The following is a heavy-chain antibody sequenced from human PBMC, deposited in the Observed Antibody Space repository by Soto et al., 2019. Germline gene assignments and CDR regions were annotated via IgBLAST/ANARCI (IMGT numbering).Heavy chain of an antibody. J-gene: IGHJ5*02. V-gene: IGHV3-48*01. CDR2: IGYGGRT. CDR1: GFSVSDYN. D-gene: IGHD6-19*01. CDR3: GRDLGKSSGWPIFAP. Sequence: EVQVVESGGALVQPGGSLRLSCAASGFSVSDYNMNWVRQAPGKGLEWISFIGYGGRTYYAGSVEGRFTIARDSGRNSLYVPMSRLRAAHTAMYYCGRDLGKSSGWPIFAPWGQGTLVTVSS.